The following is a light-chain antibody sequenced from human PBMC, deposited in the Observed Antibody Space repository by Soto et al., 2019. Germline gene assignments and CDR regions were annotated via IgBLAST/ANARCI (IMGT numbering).Light chain of an antibody. CDR1: QTISSW. CDR3: QHYNSYSEA. Sequence: DIQMTQSPSNLSGSVGDRVTITCRASQTISSWLAWYQQKPGKAPKLLIYKASTLKSGVPSRFSGSGSGTEFTLTISSLQPDDFATYYSQHYNSYSEAFGQGTKVELK. CDR2: KAS. J-gene: IGKJ1*01. V-gene: IGKV1-5*03.